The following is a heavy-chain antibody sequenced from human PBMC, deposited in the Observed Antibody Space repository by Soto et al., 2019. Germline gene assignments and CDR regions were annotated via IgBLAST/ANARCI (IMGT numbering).Heavy chain of an antibody. CDR2: ISGSGGST. D-gene: IGHD6-13*01. CDR1: GFTFSSYA. V-gene: IGHV3-23*01. CDR3: ANSLGSFNWFDP. J-gene: IGHJ5*02. Sequence: GGSLRLSCAASGFTFSSYAMSWVRQAPGKGLEWVSAISGSGGSTYYADSVKGRFTISRDNSKNTLYLQMNSLRAEDTAVYYCANSLGSFNWFDPWGQGTLVTVSS.